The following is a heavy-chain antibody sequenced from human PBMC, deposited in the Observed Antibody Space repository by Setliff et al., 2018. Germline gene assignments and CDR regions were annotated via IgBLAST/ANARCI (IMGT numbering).Heavy chain of an antibody. Sequence: GGSLRLSCAASGFTFSSYSMNWVRQAPGKGLEWVSSISSSSSYIYYADSVKGRFTISRDNAKNSLYLQMNSLRAEDTAVYYCARERFVAVGNWFGPWGQGTLVTVS. CDR1: GFTFSSYS. J-gene: IGHJ5*02. CDR3: ARERFVAVGNWFGP. D-gene: IGHD6-19*01. V-gene: IGHV3-21*01. CDR2: ISSSSSYI.